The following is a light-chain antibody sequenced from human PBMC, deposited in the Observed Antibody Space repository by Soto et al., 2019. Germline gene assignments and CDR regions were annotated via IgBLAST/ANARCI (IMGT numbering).Light chain of an antibody. V-gene: IGKV1-5*01. Sequence: DIQMTQSPSALSASVGDRFTITCRASQSISSWLAWYQQKPGQAPTLLIYDVSNLESGVPSRFSGRGSGTEFTLTINSLQPDDVATYHCQQYNTFRTFGQGTKVDIK. CDR1: QSISSW. CDR3: QQYNTFRT. J-gene: IGKJ1*01. CDR2: DVS.